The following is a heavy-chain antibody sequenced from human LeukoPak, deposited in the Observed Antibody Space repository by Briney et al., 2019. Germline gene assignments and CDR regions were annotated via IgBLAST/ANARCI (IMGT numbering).Heavy chain of an antibody. CDR3: ARDRFWSGYLVDY. CDR2: IYTSGST. Sequence: SQTLSLTCTVSGGSISSGSYYWSWIRQPAGKGLEWIGRIYTSGSTNYNPSLKSRVTISVDTSKNQFSLKLSSVTAADTAVYYCARDRFWSGYLVDYWGQGTLVTVSS. D-gene: IGHD3-3*01. V-gene: IGHV4-61*02. J-gene: IGHJ4*02. CDR1: GGSISSGSYY.